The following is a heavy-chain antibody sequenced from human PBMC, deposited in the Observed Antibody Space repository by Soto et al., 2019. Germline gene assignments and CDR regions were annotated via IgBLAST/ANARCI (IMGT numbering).Heavy chain of an antibody. CDR2: ISTDGSVT. D-gene: IGHD6-19*01. CDR3: ARAPYSSGWWGFDY. V-gene: IGHV3-74*01. J-gene: IGHJ4*02. Sequence: EVPLVESGGGLVQPGGSLRLSCAASGLTFSSYWMHWVRQAPGKGLVWVSRISTDGSVTTYADSVKGRFTISRDNAKNTLYLQMNSLRTEDTAVYYCARAPYSSGWWGFDYWCQGTLVTVSS. CDR1: GLTFSSYW.